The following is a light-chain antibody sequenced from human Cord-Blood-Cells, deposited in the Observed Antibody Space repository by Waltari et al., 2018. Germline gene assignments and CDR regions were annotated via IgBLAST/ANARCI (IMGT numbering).Light chain of an antibody. CDR3: QQYYSTPYS. CDR2: WAS. CDR1: QSVLYSSNNKNY. Sequence: DIVMTQSTASLAVSLGERATINCKSSQSVLYSSNNKNYLAWYQQKPGQPPKLLIYWASTRESGVPDRFSGSGCGTDFTLTISSLQAEDVAVYYCQQYYSTPYSFGQGTKLEIK. J-gene: IGKJ2*03. V-gene: IGKV4-1*01.